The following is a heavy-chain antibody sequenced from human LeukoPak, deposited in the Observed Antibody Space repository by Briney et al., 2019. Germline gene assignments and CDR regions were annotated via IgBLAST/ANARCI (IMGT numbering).Heavy chain of an antibody. J-gene: IGHJ4*02. Sequence: ASVKVSCKASGYTFTGYYMHWVRQAPGQGLEWMGWINPNSGGTNYAQEFQGRVTMTRDTSISTAYMELSRLRSDDTAVYYCARGRYYYDSSGYLSHWGQGTLVTVSS. V-gene: IGHV1-2*02. CDR1: GYTFTGYY. CDR2: INPNSGGT. CDR3: ARGRYYYDSSGYLSH. D-gene: IGHD3-22*01.